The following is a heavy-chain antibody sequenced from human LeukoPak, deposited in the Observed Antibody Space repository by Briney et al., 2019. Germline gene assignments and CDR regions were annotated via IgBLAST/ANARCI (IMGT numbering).Heavy chain of an antibody. V-gene: IGHV3-9*01. D-gene: IGHD3-3*01. CDR3: AKVGAPADFWSGYFSFDP. CDR1: GFTFDDYA. CDR2: ISWNSGSI. J-gene: IGHJ5*02. Sequence: PGGSLRLSCAASGFTFDDYAMHWVRQAPGKGLEWVSGISWNSGSIGYADSVKGRFTISRDNAKNSLYLQMNSLRAEDTALYYCAKVGAPADFWSGYFSFDPWGQGTLVTVSS.